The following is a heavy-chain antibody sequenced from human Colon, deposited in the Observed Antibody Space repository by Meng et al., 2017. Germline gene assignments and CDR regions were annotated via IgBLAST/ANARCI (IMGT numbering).Heavy chain of an antibody. D-gene: IGHD4-17*01. CDR1: GGSVSSGCYY. V-gene: IGHV4-31*03. CDR3: AGARATVTTLEPFNL. J-gene: IGHJ2*01. Sequence: QVQSQESGPGLVKPSQTLSLTCTVFGGSVSSGCYYWSWIRQRPGKGLEYIGYIFYTGSTYYSPSLKSRLTFSLDTSKNQFSLKLDFATAADTAVYYCAGARATVTTLEPFNLWGRGTLVTVSS. CDR2: IFYTGST.